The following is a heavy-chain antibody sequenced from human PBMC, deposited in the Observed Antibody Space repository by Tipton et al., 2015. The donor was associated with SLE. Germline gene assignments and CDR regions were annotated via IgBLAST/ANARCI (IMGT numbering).Heavy chain of an antibody. D-gene: IGHD6-13*01. CDR1: GGSISSYY. J-gene: IGHJ4*02. CDR3: ASWTGDFDY. V-gene: IGHV4-59*04. Sequence: TLSITCTVSGGSISSYYWSWIRQPPGKGLEWIGSIYYSGSTYYNPSLKSRVTISVDTSKNQFSLKLSSVTAADTAVYYCASWTGDFDYWGQGTLVTVSS. CDR2: IYYSGST.